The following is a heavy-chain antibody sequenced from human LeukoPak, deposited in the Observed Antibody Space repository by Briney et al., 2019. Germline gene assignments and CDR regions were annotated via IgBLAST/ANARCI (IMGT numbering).Heavy chain of an antibody. D-gene: IGHD3-22*01. V-gene: IGHV1-46*01. J-gene: IGHJ3*02. CDR1: GYTFTSYY. CDR3: ARGDSSGYYGGEDAFDI. CDR2: INPSGGST. Sequence: ASVKVSCKASGYTFTSYYMHWVRQAPGLGLEWMGIINPSGGSTSYAQKFQGRVTMTRDTSTSTVYMELSSLRSEDTAVYYCARGDSSGYYGGEDAFDIWGQGTMVTVSS.